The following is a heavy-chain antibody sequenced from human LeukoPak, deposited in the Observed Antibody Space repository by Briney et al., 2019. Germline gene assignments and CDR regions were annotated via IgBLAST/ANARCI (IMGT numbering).Heavy chain of an antibody. J-gene: IGHJ4*02. V-gene: IGHV3-30*03. D-gene: IGHD3-3*01. CDR3: ARGMDDFWSGYLF. CDR1: GFTFSSYG. Sequence: GGSLRLSCAASGFTFSSYGMHWVRQAPGKGLEWLAVISYDGSNKYYADSVKGRFTISRDNSKNTLYLQMNSLRTEDTAVYYCARGMDDFWSGYLFWGQGTLVTVSS. CDR2: ISYDGSNK.